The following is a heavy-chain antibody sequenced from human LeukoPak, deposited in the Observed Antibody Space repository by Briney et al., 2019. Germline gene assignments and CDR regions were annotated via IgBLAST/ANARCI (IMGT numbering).Heavy chain of an antibody. CDR2: ISSSSSYT. D-gene: IGHD3-10*01. CDR1: GFTFSDYY. CDR3: ARAKGLLWFGIYYFDY. Sequence: GGSLRLSRAASGFTFSDYYMSWIRQAPGKGLEWVSYISSSSSYTNYADSVKGRFTISRDNAKNSLYLQMNSLRAEDTAVYYCARAKGLLWFGIYYFDYWGQGTLVTVSS. V-gene: IGHV3-11*06. J-gene: IGHJ4*02.